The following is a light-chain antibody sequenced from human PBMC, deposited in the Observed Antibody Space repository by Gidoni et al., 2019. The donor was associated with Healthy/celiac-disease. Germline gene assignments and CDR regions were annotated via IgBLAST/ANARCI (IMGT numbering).Light chain of an antibody. CDR2: GAS. CDR1: QSVSSSY. V-gene: IGKV3-20*01. CDR3: QQYGSSPGT. Sequence: EIVLTQSPGTLSWSPGERSTLACRASQSVSSSYLSWYQQKPGQAPRLLLCGASSRATGIPARFSGSGSGADFTLTISSLDPEAFAVYYCQQYGSSPGTFGQGTKLEIK. J-gene: IGKJ2*01.